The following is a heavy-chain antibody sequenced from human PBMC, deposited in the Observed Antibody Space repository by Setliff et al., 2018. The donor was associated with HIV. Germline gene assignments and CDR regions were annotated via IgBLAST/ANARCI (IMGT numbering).Heavy chain of an antibody. Sequence: GGSLRLSCEGSGFTLSVYGMHWVRQAPGKGLEWVAVLWYDGGKKHYADSLKGRFTISRDDSKNTLYLQMNSLRAEDTAVYYCARGQFRLRPDSLDLWGRGTLVTVSS. CDR1: GFTLSVYG. V-gene: IGHV3-33*01. D-gene: IGHD2-21*02. J-gene: IGHJ3*01. CDR2: LWYDGGKK. CDR3: ARGQFRLRPDSLDL.